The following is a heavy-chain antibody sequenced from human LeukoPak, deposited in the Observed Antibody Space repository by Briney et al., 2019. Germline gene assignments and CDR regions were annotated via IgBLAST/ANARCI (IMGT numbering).Heavy chain of an antibody. CDR1: GGSISSYY. J-gene: IGHJ5*02. CDR2: IYYSGST. V-gene: IGHV4-59*01. Sequence: KPSETLSLTCTVPGGSISSYYWSWIRQPPGKGLEWIGYIYYSGSTNYNPSLKSRVTISVDTSKNQFSLKLSSVTAADTAVYYCARDHLGYCSSTSCYKRFDPWGQGTLVTVSS. D-gene: IGHD2-2*02. CDR3: ARDHLGYCSSTSCYKRFDP.